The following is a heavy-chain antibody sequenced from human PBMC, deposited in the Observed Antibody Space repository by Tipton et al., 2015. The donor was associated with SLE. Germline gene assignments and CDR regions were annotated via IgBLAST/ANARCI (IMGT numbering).Heavy chain of an antibody. J-gene: IGHJ5*02. CDR1: GGSISSHY. V-gene: IGHV4-59*11. Sequence: LSLTCTVSGGSISSHYWCWIRQSPGKGLEWIGYSYYTGSTYYNPSLKSRVTISIDTSKNQFSLSLSSVTAADTAVYYCARSISWSPNWFDPWGLGTLFTVSS. CDR2: SYYTGST. D-gene: IGHD2-2*01. CDR3: ARSISWSPNWFDP.